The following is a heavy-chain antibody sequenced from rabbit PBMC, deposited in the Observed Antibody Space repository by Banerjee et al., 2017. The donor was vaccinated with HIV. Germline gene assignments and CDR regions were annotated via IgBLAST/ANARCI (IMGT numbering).Heavy chain of an antibody. CDR2: IYTGSSGST. CDR3: ARFMSRYLGGPGSDKCL. Sequence: QEQLVEYGGDLVQPEGSLTLTCKASGLDFSSSYWMCWVRQAPGKGLEWIACIYTGSSGSTYYASWAKGRFSISKTSSTTVTLQMTSLTVADTATYFCARFMSRYLGGPGSDKCLWGQGTLVTVS. D-gene: IGHD3-1*01. J-gene: IGHJ3*01. CDR1: GLDFSSSYW. V-gene: IGHV1S45*01.